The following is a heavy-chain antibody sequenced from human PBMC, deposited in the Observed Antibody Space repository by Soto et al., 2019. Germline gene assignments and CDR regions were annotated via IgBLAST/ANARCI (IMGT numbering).Heavy chain of an antibody. Sequence: EVHLVESGGGLVHPGGSLRLSCTTSGFTFSTYWMHWVRQVPGKGLMWVSRISADGSVTNYADSVKGRFTISRDNVKSTLSLQMNSLRVEDTAVYYCSGSAYSTTRTEFWGRGTLVTVFS. V-gene: IGHV3-74*01. CDR1: GFTFSTYW. D-gene: IGHD6-13*01. CDR3: SGSAYSTTRTEF. CDR2: ISADGSVT. J-gene: IGHJ4*02.